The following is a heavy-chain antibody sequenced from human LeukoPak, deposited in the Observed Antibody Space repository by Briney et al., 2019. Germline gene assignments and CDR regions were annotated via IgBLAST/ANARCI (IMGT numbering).Heavy chain of an antibody. Sequence: GGSLRLSCAASGFTFSSHSMNRVRQAPGKGLEWVSYISTSSTTIYYADSVKGRFTISRDNAKNSLYLQMNSLRDEDTAVYYCARDRGYYYDYWGQGTLVTVSS. CDR2: ISTSSTTI. D-gene: IGHD3-10*01. CDR3: ARDRGYYYDY. J-gene: IGHJ4*02. CDR1: GFTFSSHS. V-gene: IGHV3-48*02.